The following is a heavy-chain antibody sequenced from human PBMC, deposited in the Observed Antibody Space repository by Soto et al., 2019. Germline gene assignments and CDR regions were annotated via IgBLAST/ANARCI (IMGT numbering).Heavy chain of an antibody. D-gene: IGHD1-1*01. CDR1: GGSISSSSYY. J-gene: IGHJ4*02. V-gene: IGHV4-39*01. CDR3: ASQLESTTYFDY. CDR2: IYYTGST. Sequence: SETLSLTCTVSGGSISSSSYYWGWIRQPPGKGLEWIGSIYYTGSTRYNPPLKSRVTISVDTSKNQFSLRLPSVTAADTAVFYCASQLESTTYFDYWGRGTLVTVSS.